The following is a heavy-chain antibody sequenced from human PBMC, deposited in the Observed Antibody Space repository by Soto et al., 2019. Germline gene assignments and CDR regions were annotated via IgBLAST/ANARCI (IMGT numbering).Heavy chain of an antibody. CDR2: TYYRSKWYN. CDR3: ARDGSGYDSANYYYYGMDV. Sequence: PSQTLSLTWAISGDSVSSNSAAWNWIRQSPSRGLEWLGRTYYRSKWYNDYAVSVKSRITINPDTSKNQFSLQLNSVTPEDTAVYYCARDGSGYDSANYYYYGMDVWGQGTTVTVSS. V-gene: IGHV6-1*01. CDR1: GDSVSSNSAA. D-gene: IGHD5-12*01. J-gene: IGHJ6*02.